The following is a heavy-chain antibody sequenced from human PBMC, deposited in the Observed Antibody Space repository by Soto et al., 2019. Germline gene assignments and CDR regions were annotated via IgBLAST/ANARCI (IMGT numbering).Heavy chain of an antibody. Sequence: TLSLTCTVSGGSVSSRRHFWSWIRQPPGKGLEWLGYIYSTGTTYNPSLKSRVTISKDTSKNQFSLKLNSVTAADTSVYYCARSYSRFLDYWGQGTPVTVSS. CDR1: GGSVSSRRHF. CDR3: ARSYSRFLDY. J-gene: IGHJ4*02. CDR2: IYSTGT. V-gene: IGHV4-61*01. D-gene: IGHD6-13*01.